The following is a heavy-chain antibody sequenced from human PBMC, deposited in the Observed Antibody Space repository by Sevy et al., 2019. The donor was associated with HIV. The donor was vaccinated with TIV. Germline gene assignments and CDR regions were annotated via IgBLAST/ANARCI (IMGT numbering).Heavy chain of an antibody. Sequence: ASVKVSCKASGGTFSSYAISWVRQAPGQGLEWMGRIIPIFGTANYAQKFQGRVTITADESTSTAYMELSSLRSEDTAVYYCARGGKYCSGGSCYPQLDYWGQGTLVTVSS. CDR2: IIPIFGTA. D-gene: IGHD2-15*01. V-gene: IGHV1-69*13. J-gene: IGHJ4*02. CDR1: GGTFSSYA. CDR3: ARGGKYCSGGSCYPQLDY.